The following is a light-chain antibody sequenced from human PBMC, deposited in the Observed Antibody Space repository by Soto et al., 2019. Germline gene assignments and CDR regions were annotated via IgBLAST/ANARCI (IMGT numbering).Light chain of an antibody. CDR3: SSFTIVSTLV. CDR2: SNN. CDR1: SSNIGSNT. V-gene: IGLV1-44*01. Sequence: QSVLTQPPSASGTPGQRVTISCSGSSSNIGSNTVNWYQQLPGTAPKLLIYSNNQRPSGVPDRFSGSKSGTSASLAISGLQSEDEADYYCSSFTIVSTLVFGGGTKVTVL. J-gene: IGLJ3*02.